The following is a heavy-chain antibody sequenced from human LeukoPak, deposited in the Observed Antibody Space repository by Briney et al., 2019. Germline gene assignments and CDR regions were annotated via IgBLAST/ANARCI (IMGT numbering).Heavy chain of an antibody. V-gene: IGHV1-3*01. J-gene: IGHJ5*02. Sequence: KFQGRVTITRDTSASTAYMELSSLRSEDTAAYYCARDRGGSSPFNWFDPWGQGTLVTVSS. D-gene: IGHD6-13*01. CDR3: ARDRGGSSPFNWFDP.